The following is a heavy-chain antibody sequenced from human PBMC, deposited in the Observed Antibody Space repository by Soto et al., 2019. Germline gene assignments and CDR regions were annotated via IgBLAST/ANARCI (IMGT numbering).Heavy chain of an antibody. Sequence: ASVKVSCKASGYTFTSYGISWVRQAPGQGLEWMGWISAYNGNTNYAQKLQGRVTMTTDTSTSTAYMELRSLRSDDTAVYYCARDWHDSSGYYLFDYWGQGTLVTGLL. CDR2: ISAYNGNT. CDR1: GYTFTSYG. CDR3: ARDWHDSSGYYLFDY. J-gene: IGHJ4*02. D-gene: IGHD3-22*01. V-gene: IGHV1-18*01.